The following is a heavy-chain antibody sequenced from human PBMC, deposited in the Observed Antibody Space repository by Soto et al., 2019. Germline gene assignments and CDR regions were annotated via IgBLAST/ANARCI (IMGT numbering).Heavy chain of an antibody. CDR1: GYTFTSYD. CDR3: ARGRWLVRHYYGMDV. Sequence: QVQLVQSGAEVKKPGASVKVSCKASGYTFTSYDINWVRQATGQGLEWMGWMNPNSGNTGYAQKFQGRVTMTRNTSXXTAYMELSSLRSEDTAVYYCARGRWLVRHYYGMDVWGQGTTVTVSS. D-gene: IGHD6-19*01. J-gene: IGHJ6*02. CDR2: MNPNSGNT. V-gene: IGHV1-8*01.